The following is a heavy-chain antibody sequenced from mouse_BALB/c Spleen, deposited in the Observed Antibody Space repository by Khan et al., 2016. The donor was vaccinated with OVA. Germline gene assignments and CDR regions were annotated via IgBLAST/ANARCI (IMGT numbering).Heavy chain of an antibody. CDR3: ARVDGGDFDY. CDR1: GYSITTDYA. J-gene: IGHJ2*01. V-gene: IGHV3-2*02. D-gene: IGHD2-3*01. Sequence: EVKLLESGPGLVKPSQSLSLTCTVTGYSITTDYAWNWIRQFPGNKLEWMGYISYSGNTKYNPSLKSRISINRDTSKNQFFLQLKSVTTEDTARYYCARVDGGDFDYWGQGTTLTVSS. CDR2: ISYSGNT.